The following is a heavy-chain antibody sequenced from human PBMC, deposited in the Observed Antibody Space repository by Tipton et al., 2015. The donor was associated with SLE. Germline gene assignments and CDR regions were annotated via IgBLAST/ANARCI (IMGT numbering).Heavy chain of an antibody. J-gene: IGHJ6*03. D-gene: IGHD3-3*01. CDR2: IYYSGRT. Sequence: TLSLTCTVSGGSIRSSSYYWGWIRQPPGMGLGWIGSIYYSGRTYYNTSLKSRVTISVDKSKNQFSLKLSSVTAADTAVYYCARTPTYYDFWSGSYYYYYYMDVWGKGTTVTVSS. CDR3: ARTPTYYDFWSGSYYYYYYMDV. V-gene: IGHV4-39*01. CDR1: GGSIRSSSYY.